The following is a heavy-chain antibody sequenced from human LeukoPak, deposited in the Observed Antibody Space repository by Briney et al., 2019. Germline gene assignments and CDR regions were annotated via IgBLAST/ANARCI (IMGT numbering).Heavy chain of an antibody. CDR1: GGTFSSYA. CDR3: ARDPGSSWYLFDY. J-gene: IGHJ4*02. Sequence: SVKVSCKASGGTFSSYAISWVRQAPGQGLEWMGGIIPIFGTANYAQKFQGRVTITADESTSTAYMELSSLRSEDTVVYYCARDPGSSWYLFDYWGQGTLVTVSS. D-gene: IGHD6-13*01. CDR2: IIPIFGTA. V-gene: IGHV1-69*01.